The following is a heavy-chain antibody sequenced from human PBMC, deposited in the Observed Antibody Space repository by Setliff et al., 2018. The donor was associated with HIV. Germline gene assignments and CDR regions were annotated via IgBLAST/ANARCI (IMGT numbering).Heavy chain of an antibody. V-gene: IGHV3-15*01. CDR2: IKTESDGGAI. CDR1: GLKLSFSFAW. Sequence: LRLSCTASGLKLSFSFAWLSWVRQVPGKGLEWVGRIKTESDGGAIDYAAPVKGRFTISRDDSKNTLYLQMNSLNIEDTAVYFCATIARNTDWFSGTFYYYMDVWGKGTTVTVSS. D-gene: IGHD3-9*01. J-gene: IGHJ6*03. CDR3: ATIARNTDWFSGTFYYYMDV.